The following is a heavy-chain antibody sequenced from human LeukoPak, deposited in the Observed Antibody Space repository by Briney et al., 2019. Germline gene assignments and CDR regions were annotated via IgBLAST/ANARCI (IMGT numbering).Heavy chain of an antibody. Sequence: PGRSLRLSCAASGFTFSSYAMHWVRQAPGKGLEWVAVISYDGSNKYYADSVKGRFTISRDNAKNSLYLQTNSLRVEDTAVYYCARGSTSYDSWGQGTLVTVSS. CDR3: ARGSTSYDS. J-gene: IGHJ4*02. CDR2: ISYDGSNK. CDR1: GFTFSSYA. D-gene: IGHD2-2*01. V-gene: IGHV3-30-3*01.